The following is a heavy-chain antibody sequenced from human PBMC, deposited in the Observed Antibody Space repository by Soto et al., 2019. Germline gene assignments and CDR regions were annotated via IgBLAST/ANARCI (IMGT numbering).Heavy chain of an antibody. D-gene: IGHD6-19*01. V-gene: IGHV1-18*04. CDR3: ARAVAGTRPDY. J-gene: IGHJ4*02. CDR2: ISAYNGNT. Sequence: GASVKVSFKASGYTFTSYGISWVRQAPVQGLEWMGWISAYNGNTNYAQKLQGRVTMTTDTSTSTAYMELRRLRSDDTAVYYCARAVAGTRPDYWGQGTLVTVSS. CDR1: GYTFTSYG.